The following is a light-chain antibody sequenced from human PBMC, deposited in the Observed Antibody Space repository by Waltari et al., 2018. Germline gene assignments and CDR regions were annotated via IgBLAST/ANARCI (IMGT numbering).Light chain of an antibody. CDR1: NIGSKS. CDR3: QVWDFSNGRPGV. V-gene: IGLV3-21*02. CDR2: DDR. Sequence: SYVLTQPPSVSVAPGQTARLTRGGDNIGSKSAHWYPQKADQTPVLVAYDDRDRPSGTPARISGSNSGTTATLTSNTVDAWDEADSICQVWDFSNGRPGVFGGGTKLTVL. J-gene: IGLJ3*02.